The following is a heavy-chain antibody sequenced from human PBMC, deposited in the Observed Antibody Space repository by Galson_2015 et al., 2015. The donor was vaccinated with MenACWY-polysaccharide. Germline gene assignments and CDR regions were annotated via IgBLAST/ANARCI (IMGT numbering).Heavy chain of an antibody. J-gene: IGHJ4*02. Sequence: TLSLTCTVSRGSITTGDYYWTWVRQHPGKGLEWMGYIHDSGSTYYNPSLKSRLTISPDKSKNQLYLDLSSVTAADTAVYYCARGVYCGGACYSGIDSWGQGTLVTVSS. V-gene: IGHV4-31*03. CDR1: RGSITTGDYY. CDR2: IHDSGST. D-gene: IGHD2-21*02. CDR3: ARGVYCGGACYSGIDS.